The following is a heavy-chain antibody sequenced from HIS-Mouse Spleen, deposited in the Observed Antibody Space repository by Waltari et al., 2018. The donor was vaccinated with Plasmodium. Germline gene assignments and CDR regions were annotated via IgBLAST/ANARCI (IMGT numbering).Heavy chain of an antibody. J-gene: IGHJ5*02. D-gene: IGHD3-22*01. V-gene: IGHV4-39*07. CDR3: ARVPYYYDSSGYGMGWFDP. CDR2: IYYSGST. CDR1: GGSIRSSRYY. Sequence: QLQLQDSGPGLVKPSETVSLTCTVPGGSIRSSRYYWGWIRQPPGKGLEWIGSIYYSGSTYYNPSLKSRVTISVDTSKNQFSLKLSSVTAADTAVYYCARVPYYYDSSGYGMGWFDPWGQGTLVTVSS.